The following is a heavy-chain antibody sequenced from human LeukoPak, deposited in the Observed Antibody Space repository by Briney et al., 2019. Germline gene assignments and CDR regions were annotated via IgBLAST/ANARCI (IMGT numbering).Heavy chain of an antibody. Sequence: PSETLSLTCAVYGGSFSGYYWSWIRQPPGKGLEWIGEINHSGSTNYNPSLKSRVTISVDTSKNQFSLKLSSVTAADTAVYYCARDCWLGWFDPWGQGTLVTVSS. D-gene: IGHD3-9*01. CDR3: ARDCWLGWFDP. CDR1: GGSFSGYY. J-gene: IGHJ5*02. CDR2: INHSGST. V-gene: IGHV4-34*01.